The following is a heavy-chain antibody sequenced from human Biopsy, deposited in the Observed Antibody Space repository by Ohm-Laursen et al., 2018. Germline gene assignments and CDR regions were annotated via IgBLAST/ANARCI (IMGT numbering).Heavy chain of an antibody. CDR1: GGSISDSTYH. CDR2: IGSGGSPI. CDR3: ARYLKGVRTMYDNDAYGRTAFDN. V-gene: IGHV3-11*01. Sequence: GTLSLTCIVSGGSISDSTYHWGWIRQAPGKGLEWVSYIGSGGSPIYYADSVRGRFTISRDNARNSLYLQMKSLRDEDTAVYYCARYLKGVRTMYDNDAYGRTAFDNWGQGTLVTVSS. J-gene: IGHJ4*02. D-gene: IGHD3-16*01.